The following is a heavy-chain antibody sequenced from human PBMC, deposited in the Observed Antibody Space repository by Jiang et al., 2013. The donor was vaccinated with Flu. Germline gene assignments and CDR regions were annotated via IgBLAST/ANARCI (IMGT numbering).Heavy chain of an antibody. CDR3: ARGIVVVPAALIGDYYYGMDV. CDR1: GGSISSGGYY. D-gene: IGHD2-2*01. Sequence: GLVKPSQTLSLTCTVSGGSISSGGYYWSWIRQHPGKGLEWIGYIYYSGSTYYNPSLKSRVTISVDTSKNQFSLKLSSVTAADTAVYYCARGIVVVPAALIGDYYYGMDVWGQGTTVTVSS. V-gene: IGHV4-31*03. CDR2: IYYSGST. J-gene: IGHJ6*02.